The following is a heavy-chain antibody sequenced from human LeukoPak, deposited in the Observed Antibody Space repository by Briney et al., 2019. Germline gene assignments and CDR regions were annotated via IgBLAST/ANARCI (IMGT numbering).Heavy chain of an antibody. CDR2: IYTSGST. V-gene: IGHV4-4*09. CDR1: GGSISSYY. D-gene: IGHD1-26*01. CDR3: ARHEPGATTSPFDY. J-gene: IGHJ4*02. Sequence: SETLSLTCTVSGGSISSYYWSWIRQPPGKGLEWIGYIYTSGSTNYNPSLKSRVTISVDTSKNQFSLKLSSVTAADTAVYYCARHEPGATTSPFDYWGQGTLVTVSS.